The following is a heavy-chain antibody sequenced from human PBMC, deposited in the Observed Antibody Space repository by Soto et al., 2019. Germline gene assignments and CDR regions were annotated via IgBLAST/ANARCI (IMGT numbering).Heavy chain of an antibody. J-gene: IGHJ2*01. D-gene: IGHD2-2*01. V-gene: IGHV1-18*01. Sequence: QVQLVQSGAEVKKPGASVKVSCKASGYTFTSYGISWVRQAPGQGLEWMGWISAYNGNTNDAQKLQGRDTMTTDTSTSTGYMELSSLRSDDTAVYYCARADCSSSSCPYYWYFELWGRGTLVTVSS. CDR1: GYTFTSYG. CDR3: ARADCSSSSCPYYWYFEL. CDR2: ISAYNGNT.